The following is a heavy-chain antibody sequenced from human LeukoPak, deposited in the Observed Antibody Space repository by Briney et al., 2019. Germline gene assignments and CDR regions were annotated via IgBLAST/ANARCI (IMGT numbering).Heavy chain of an antibody. CDR1: GGSISSYY. J-gene: IGHJ4*02. V-gene: IGHV4-59*08. CDR2: IYYSGST. D-gene: IGHD5-12*01. CDR3: ARHSGGYYFDY. Sequence: SETLSLTCAVYGGSISSYYWSWIRQPPGKGLEWIGYIYYSGSTNYNPSLKSRVTISVDTSKNQFSLKLSSVTAADTAVYYCARHSGGYYFDYWGQGTLVTVSS.